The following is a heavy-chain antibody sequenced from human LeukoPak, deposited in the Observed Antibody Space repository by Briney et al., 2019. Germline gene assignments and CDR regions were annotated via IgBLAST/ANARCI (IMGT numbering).Heavy chain of an antibody. CDR1: GCGSSSYR. D-gene: IGHD4-17*01. V-gene: IGHV5-51*01. CDR2: IYPGDSDT. J-gene: IGHJ4*02. CDR3: ARFHLPYGDLYFDY. Sequence: YKGSGCGSSSYRVGCLRQVAGKRIKWMGIIYPGDSDTRYSPSFQGQVTISADKSISTAYLQWSSLKASDTAMYYCARFHLPYGDLYFDYWGQGTLVTVSS.